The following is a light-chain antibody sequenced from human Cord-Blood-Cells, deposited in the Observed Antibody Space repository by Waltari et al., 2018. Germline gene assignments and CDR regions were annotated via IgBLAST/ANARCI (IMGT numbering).Light chain of an antibody. CDR3: SSYAGSNVV. Sequence: QSALTQPPSASGSPGQAVTISCTGTSSDVGGSNYVSWYQQHPGKAPKLMIHEVSKRPSGVPDRFSGSRSGNTASLTVSGLQAEDEADYYCSSYAGSNVVFGGGTKLTVL. CDR1: SSDVGGSNY. V-gene: IGLV2-8*01. CDR2: EVS. J-gene: IGLJ2*01.